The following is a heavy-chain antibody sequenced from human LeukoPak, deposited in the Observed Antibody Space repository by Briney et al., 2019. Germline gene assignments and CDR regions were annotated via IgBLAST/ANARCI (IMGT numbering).Heavy chain of an antibody. V-gene: IGHV4-4*02. Sequence: SGTLSLTCAVSGGSVSHSNWWTWVRQSPGKGLEWIGEVHPSEGTNYNPSLKSRVTISLDKSKNQFSLELNSVTAADTAIYYCATYYDRSGHKLDYWGQGTLVTVSS. J-gene: IGHJ4*02. CDR3: ATYYDRSGHKLDY. CDR2: VHPSEGT. CDR1: GGSVSHSNW. D-gene: IGHD3-22*01.